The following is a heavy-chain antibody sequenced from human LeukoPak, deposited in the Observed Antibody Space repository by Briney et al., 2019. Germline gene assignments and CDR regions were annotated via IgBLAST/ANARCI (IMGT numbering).Heavy chain of an antibody. CDR1: GGSFSGYY. Sequence: SETLSLTCAVYGGSFSGYYWSWIRQPPGKGLEWIGEINHSGSTNYNPSLKSRVTISVDTSKNQSSLKLSSVTAADTAVYYCARGRYYGGPKRGAFDIWGQGTMVTVSS. D-gene: IGHD2-21*01. V-gene: IGHV4-34*01. CDR3: ARGRYYGGPKRGAFDI. J-gene: IGHJ3*02. CDR2: INHSGST.